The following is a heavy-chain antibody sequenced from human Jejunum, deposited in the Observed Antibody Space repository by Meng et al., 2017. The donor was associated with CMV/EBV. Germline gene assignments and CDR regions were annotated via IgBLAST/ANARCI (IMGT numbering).Heavy chain of an antibody. Sequence: ASGFTFRDYYMTWIRQAPGKGLEWVSYISSSGTTIYYADSVKGRFTISRDNAKNSLYLQMNSLRAEDTAVYYCARAPTLYSAPGYWGQGTLVTVSS. CDR1: GFTFRDYY. CDR2: ISSSGTTI. CDR3: ARAPTLYSAPGY. D-gene: IGHD1-14*01. V-gene: IGHV3-11*01. J-gene: IGHJ4*02.